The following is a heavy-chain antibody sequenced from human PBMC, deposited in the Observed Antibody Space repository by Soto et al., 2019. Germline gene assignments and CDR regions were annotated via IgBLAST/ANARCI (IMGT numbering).Heavy chain of an antibody. V-gene: IGHV4-39*01. CDR2: IYYSGTT. CDR3: ARQAGAFGYYMDV. D-gene: IGHD3-3*02. Sequence: QLQLQESGPGLVKPSETLSLTCTVSGGSISSSDYYWGWIRQPPGKGLEWIGAIYYSGTTYYSPSLQSRVTISVDTSKTQFSLKMRSVTAADTAVYFCARQAGAFGYYMDVWGKGPTVTVSS. CDR1: GGSISSSDYY. J-gene: IGHJ6*03.